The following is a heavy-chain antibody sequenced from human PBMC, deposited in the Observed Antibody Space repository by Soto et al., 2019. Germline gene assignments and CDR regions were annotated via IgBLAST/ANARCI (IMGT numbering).Heavy chain of an antibody. CDR2: ISGRGDST. D-gene: IGHD5-12*01. Sequence: AGGSVKGSSVASGVTCSNYTVSWVRQAPGKGLEWVSSISGRGDSTYYAASVKGRSTISRDNSKKTLYLQLNSLRAEDTAIYYCAKDYNIVATALLDYWAQGALFTLS. V-gene: IGHV3-23*01. CDR1: GVTCSNYT. J-gene: IGHJ4*02. CDR3: AKDYNIVATALLDY.